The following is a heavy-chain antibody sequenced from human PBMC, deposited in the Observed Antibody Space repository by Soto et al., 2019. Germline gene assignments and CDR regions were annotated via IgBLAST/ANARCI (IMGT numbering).Heavy chain of an antibody. D-gene: IGHD3-22*01. CDR3: ARGYYDSSGCFDY. J-gene: IGHJ4*02. Sequence: QVQLQESGPGLVKPSETLSLTCTVSGGSVSSGSYYWSWIRQPPGKGLEWIGYIYYSGSTNYNPSAKSRVTGSVDTSKNQCSLKLSSVTAADPAVYYCARGYYDSSGCFDYWGQGTLVTVSS. CDR1: GGSVSSGSYY. CDR2: IYYSGST. V-gene: IGHV4-61*01.